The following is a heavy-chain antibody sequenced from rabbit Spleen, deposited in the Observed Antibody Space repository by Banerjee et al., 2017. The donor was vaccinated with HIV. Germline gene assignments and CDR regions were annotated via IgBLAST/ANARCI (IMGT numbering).Heavy chain of an antibody. CDR3: ARDTSSSFSSYGMDL. V-gene: IGHV1S40*01. Sequence: QSLEESGGGLVKPGASLTLTCKASGFSFNSGYDICWVRQAPGKGLEWIACSYAGSSGSTYSAIWAKGRFTISKTSSTTVTLQMTSLTAADTATYFCARDTSSSFSSYGMDLWGPGTLVTVS. CDR2: SYAGSSGST. D-gene: IGHD1-1*01. CDR1: GFSFNSGYD. J-gene: IGHJ6*01.